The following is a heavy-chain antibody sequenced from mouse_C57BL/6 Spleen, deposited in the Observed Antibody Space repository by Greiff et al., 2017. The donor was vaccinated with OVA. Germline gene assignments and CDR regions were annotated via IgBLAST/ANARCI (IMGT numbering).Heavy chain of an antibody. CDR3: ARQRDAMDY. J-gene: IGHJ4*01. CDR1: GFTFSSYG. V-gene: IGHV5-6*02. Sequence: EVKVEESGEDLVKPGGSLKLSCAASGFTFSSYGMSWVRQTPDKRLEWVATISSGGSYTYYPDSVKGRFTISRDNAKNTLYLQMSSLKSEDTAMYYCARQRDAMDYWGQGTSVTVSS. CDR2: ISSGGSYT.